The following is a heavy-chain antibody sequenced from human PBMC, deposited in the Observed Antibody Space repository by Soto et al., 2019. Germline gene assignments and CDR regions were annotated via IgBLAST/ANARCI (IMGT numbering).Heavy chain of an antibody. V-gene: IGHV3-23*01. CDR3: AKTGYFDSGTRAFDF. CDR1: GFTLTDYA. Sequence: EVQLLESGGGLVQPGGSLRLSCAASGFTLTDYAMSWVRQAPGKGLEWVSGITSSGSATYYADSVRGRFTISRDTSKNTLYLQMDSRRAEDTAVYHCAKTGYFDSGTRAFDFWGQGTMVTVSS. J-gene: IGHJ3*01. D-gene: IGHD3-10*01. CDR2: ITSSGSAT.